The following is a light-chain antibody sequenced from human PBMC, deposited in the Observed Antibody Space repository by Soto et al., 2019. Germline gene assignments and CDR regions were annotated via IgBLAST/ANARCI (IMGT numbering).Light chain of an antibody. CDR3: QQRSNWPPSIT. J-gene: IGKJ5*01. CDR1: QGVSSY. V-gene: IGKV3-11*01. Sequence: ETLMTQSPATLSVSPGERATLSCRSSQGVSSYLAWYQQKPGQAPRLLIYDASNRATGIPARFSGSGSGTDFTLTVSSLEPEDFAVYYCQQRSNWPPSITFGQGTRLEI. CDR2: DAS.